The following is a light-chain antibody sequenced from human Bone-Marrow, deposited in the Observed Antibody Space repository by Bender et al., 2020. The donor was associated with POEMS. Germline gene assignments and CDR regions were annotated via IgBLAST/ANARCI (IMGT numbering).Light chain of an antibody. Sequence: QSALTQPRSVSGSPGKSVTISCTGTNSDIGDYDYVSWYQQHPGKVPKFIIYDVSKRPSGVPDRFSGSKSGNTASLTISGLQAEDEADYYCCSYAGSGTLVFGGGTKLTVL. CDR2: DVS. J-gene: IGLJ2*01. V-gene: IGLV2-11*01. CDR1: NSDIGDYDY. CDR3: CSYAGSGTLV.